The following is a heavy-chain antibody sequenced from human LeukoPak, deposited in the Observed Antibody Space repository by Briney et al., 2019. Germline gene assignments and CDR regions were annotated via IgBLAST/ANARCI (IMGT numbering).Heavy chain of an antibody. V-gene: IGHV1-2*02. CDR2: INPNSGGT. D-gene: IGHD5-18*01. Sequence: GASVKVSCKAFGYIFTDYHIHWVRQAPGQGLEWMGWINPNSGGTNYAQKFQGRVTMTRDTSISTAYMELSRLRSDDTAVYYCASGHNYGSASFDIWGLGTMVTVPS. CDR3: ASGHNYGSASFDI. CDR1: GYIFTDYH. J-gene: IGHJ3*02.